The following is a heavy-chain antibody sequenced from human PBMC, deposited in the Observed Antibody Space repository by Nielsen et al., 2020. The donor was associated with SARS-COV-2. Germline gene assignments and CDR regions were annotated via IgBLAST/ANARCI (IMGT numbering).Heavy chain of an antibody. D-gene: IGHD3-10*01. Sequence: GSLRLSCTVSGGSVSSGSYYWSWIRQPPGKGLEWIGYIYYSGSTNYNPSLKSRLTISVDTSKNQFSLKLSSVTAADTAVYYCASNYVDYYGSGSYFGYWGQGMLVTVSS. V-gene: IGHV4-61*01. CDR3: ASNYVDYYGSGSYFGY. CDR1: GGSVSSGSYY. J-gene: IGHJ4*02. CDR2: IYYSGST.